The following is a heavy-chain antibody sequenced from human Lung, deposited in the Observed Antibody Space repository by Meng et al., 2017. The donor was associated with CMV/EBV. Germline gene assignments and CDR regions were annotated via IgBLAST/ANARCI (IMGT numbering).Heavy chain of an antibody. V-gene: IGHV3-21*01. J-gene: IGHJ2*01. CDR2: ISSSSTYI. CDR1: RFPFSTYS. D-gene: IGHD3-3*01. CDR3: ARDRGNDFWRTKGYLDL. Sequence: SCAASRFPFSTYSMNWVRQAPGKGLEWVSSISSSSTYIYYADSVKGRFTISRDNAKNSLYLQMNSLSPEDTAVYYCARDRGNDFWRTKGYLDLWXRGTLVTVSS.